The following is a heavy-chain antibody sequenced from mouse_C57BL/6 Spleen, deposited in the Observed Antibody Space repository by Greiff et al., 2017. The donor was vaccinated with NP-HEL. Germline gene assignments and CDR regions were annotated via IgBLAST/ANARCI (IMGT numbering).Heavy chain of an antibody. CDR2: IYPRDGST. CDR1: GYTFTDHT. J-gene: IGHJ1*03. D-gene: IGHD2-5*01. CDR3: ARREYYSNYFWYFDV. V-gene: IGHV1-78*01. Sequence: QVQLQQSDAELVKPGASVKISCKVSGYTFTDHTIHWMKQRPEQGLEWIGYIYPRDGSTKYNEKFKGKATLTADKSSSTAYMQLNSLTSEDSAVYFCARREYYSNYFWYFDVWGTGTTVTVSS.